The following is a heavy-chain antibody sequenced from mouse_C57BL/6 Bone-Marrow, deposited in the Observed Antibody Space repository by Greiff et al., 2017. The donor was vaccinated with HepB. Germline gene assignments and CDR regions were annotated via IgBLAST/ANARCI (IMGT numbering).Heavy chain of an antibody. V-gene: IGHV3-6*01. Sequence: EVKLVESGPGLVKPSQSLSLTCSVTGYSITSGYYWNWIRQFPGNNLEWMGYISYDGSNNYNPYLKNRISITRDTSKNQFFLKLNSVTTEDTATCCCASDGMAFDYYGSRGYWYFDVWGTGTTVTVSS. CDR2: ISYDGSN. J-gene: IGHJ1*03. CDR1: GYSITSGYY. CDR3: ASDGMAFDYYGSRGYWYFDV. D-gene: IGHD1-1*01.